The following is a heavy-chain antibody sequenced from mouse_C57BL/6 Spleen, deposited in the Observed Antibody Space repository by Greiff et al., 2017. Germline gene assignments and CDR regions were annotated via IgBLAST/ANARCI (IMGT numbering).Heavy chain of an antibody. CDR1: GFTFSDYG. CDR3: ARRALYDYFCAMDV. V-gene: IGHV5-17*01. D-gene: IGHD2-4*01. Sequence: EVQLQESGGGLVKPGGSLKLSCAASGFTFSDYGMHWVRQAPEKGLEWVAYISSGSSTIYSAYTVKGRFPISRDNAKNTLFLQMTSMRSEEKAMYYCARRALYDYFCAMDVWGQGTTVTVSS. J-gene: IGHJ4*01. CDR2: ISSGSSTI.